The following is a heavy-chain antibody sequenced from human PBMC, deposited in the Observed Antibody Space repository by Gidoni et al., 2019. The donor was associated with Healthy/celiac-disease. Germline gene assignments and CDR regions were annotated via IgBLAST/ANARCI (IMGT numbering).Heavy chain of an antibody. D-gene: IGHD2-15*01. CDR3: ARQQSCVDY. CDR2: IYSSVST. Sequence: QLQLQESGPGLVKPSETLSLTCTISVGSISSSSYSWGWIRQPPGKWLECSGRIYSSVSTYYNPSLKSRVTRYVDTDKNQCSLKLSSVTAADTAVYDCARQQSCVDYWGQGTLVTVSS. J-gene: IGHJ4*02. CDR1: VGSISSSSYS. V-gene: IGHV4-39*01.